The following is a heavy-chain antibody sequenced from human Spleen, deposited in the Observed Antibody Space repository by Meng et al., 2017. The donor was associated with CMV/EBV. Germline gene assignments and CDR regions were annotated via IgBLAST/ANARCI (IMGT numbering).Heavy chain of an antibody. Sequence: GESLKISCSASGFTFGDYAMSWVRQGPGKGLEWVGFIRSKGYGGTTEYAASVKGRFTISRDDSKNTLDLQMNSLKTEDTAVYYCARGGYCSGTSCLLDYWGQGTLVTVSS. CDR1: GFTFGDYA. CDR3: ARGGYCSGTSCLLDY. V-gene: IGHV3-49*04. D-gene: IGHD2-2*01. CDR2: IRSKGYGGTT. J-gene: IGHJ4*02.